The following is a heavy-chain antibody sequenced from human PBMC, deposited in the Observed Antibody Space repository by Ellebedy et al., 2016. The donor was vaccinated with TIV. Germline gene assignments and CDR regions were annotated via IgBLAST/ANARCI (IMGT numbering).Heavy chain of an antibody. CDR1: AGPISSSSYY. V-gene: IGHV4-39*07. CDR3: ASFYGSGSYYSFHDY. D-gene: IGHD3-10*01. Sequence: MPSETLSLTCTVSAGPISSSSYYWGWIRQPPGKGLEWIGSIYYSGSTNYNPSLKSRVTISVDKSKNQFSLKLSSVTAADTAVYYCASFYGSGSYYSFHDYWGQGTLVTVSS. J-gene: IGHJ4*02. CDR2: IYYSGST.